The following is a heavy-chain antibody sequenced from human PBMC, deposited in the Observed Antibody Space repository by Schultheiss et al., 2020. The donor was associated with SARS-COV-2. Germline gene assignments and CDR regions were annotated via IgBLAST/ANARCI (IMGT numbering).Heavy chain of an antibody. Sequence: SETLSLTCAVYGGSFSGYYWSWIRQPPGKGLEWIGEINHSGSTNYNPSLKSRVTISVDTSKNQFSLKLSSVTAADTAVYYCARGIGEWAAGILIPRYEGNWFDPWGQGTLVTVSS. CDR2: INHSGST. J-gene: IGHJ5*02. CDR3: ARGIGEWAAGILIPRYEGNWFDP. V-gene: IGHV4-34*01. CDR1: GGSFSGYY. D-gene: IGHD6-13*01.